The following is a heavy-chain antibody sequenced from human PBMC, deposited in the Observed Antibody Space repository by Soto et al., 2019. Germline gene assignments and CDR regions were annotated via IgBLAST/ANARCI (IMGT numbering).Heavy chain of an antibody. V-gene: IGHV4-31*03. J-gene: IGHJ6*02. CDR2: IYYSGST. D-gene: IGHD2-15*01. CDR1: GGSISSGGYY. Sequence: PSETLSLTCTVSGGSISSGGYYWSWIRQHPGKGLEWIGYIYYSGSTYYNPSLKSRVTISVDTSKNQFSLKLSSVTAADTAVYYCARGLVVVAATHYYYYGMDVWGQGTTVTVSS. CDR3: ARGLVVVAATHYYYYGMDV.